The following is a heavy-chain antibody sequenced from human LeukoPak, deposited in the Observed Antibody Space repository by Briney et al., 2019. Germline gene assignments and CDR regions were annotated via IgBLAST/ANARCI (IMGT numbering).Heavy chain of an antibody. J-gene: IGHJ4*02. CDR2: IYHSGSS. CDR1: GYSISSGYY. Sequence: SETLSLTCAVSGYSISSGYYWGWIRQPPGKGLEWIGSIYHSGSSYYNPSLKSRVTISVDTSKNQFSLKLSSVTAADTAVYYCARDCSSTSCYIDGYKLDYWGQGTLVTVSS. CDR3: ARDCSSTSCYIDGYKLDY. D-gene: IGHD2-2*02. V-gene: IGHV4-38-2*01.